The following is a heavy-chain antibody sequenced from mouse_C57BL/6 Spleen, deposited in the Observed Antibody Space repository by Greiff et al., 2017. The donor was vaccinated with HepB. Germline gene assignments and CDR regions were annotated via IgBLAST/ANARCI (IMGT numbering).Heavy chain of an antibody. CDR1: GFNIKDDY. D-gene: IGHD1-1*01. Sequence: EVQLQQSGAELVRPGASVKLSCTASGFNIKDDYMHWVKQRPEQGLEWIGWIDPENGDTEYASKFQGKATITADTSSNTAYLQLSSLTSEDTAVYYCTTVGSSYWYFDVWGTGTTVTVSS. V-gene: IGHV14-4*01. J-gene: IGHJ1*03. CDR2: IDPENGDT. CDR3: TTVGSSYWYFDV.